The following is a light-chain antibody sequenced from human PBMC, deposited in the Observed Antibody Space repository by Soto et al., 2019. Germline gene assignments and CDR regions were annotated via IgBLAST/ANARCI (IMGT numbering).Light chain of an antibody. V-gene: IGKV1-9*01. J-gene: IGKJ5*01. CDR2: AAS. Sequence: ILLTQSPSSLSASVGDRVTITGRASQGIDSSFAWYQQKPGEAPKLLIYAASSLQSGVPSRFSGSGSGTDFTLTISSLQPEDFATYYCQQLHDYPITFGQGTRLEIK. CDR3: QQLHDYPIT. CDR1: QGIDSS.